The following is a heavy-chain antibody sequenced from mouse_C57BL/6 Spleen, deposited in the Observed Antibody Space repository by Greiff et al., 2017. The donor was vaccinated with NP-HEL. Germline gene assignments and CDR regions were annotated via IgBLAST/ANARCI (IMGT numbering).Heavy chain of an antibody. CDR2: IYPSDSET. CDR3: ACDYDKSFAY. Sequence: QVQLKQPGAELVRPGSSVKLSCKASGYTFTSYWMDWVKQRPGQGLEWIGNIYPSDSETHYNQKFKDKATLTVDKSSSTAYMQLSSLTSEDSAVYYFACDYDKSFAYWGQGTLVTVSA. J-gene: IGHJ3*01. D-gene: IGHD2-4*01. V-gene: IGHV1-61*01. CDR1: GYTFTSYW.